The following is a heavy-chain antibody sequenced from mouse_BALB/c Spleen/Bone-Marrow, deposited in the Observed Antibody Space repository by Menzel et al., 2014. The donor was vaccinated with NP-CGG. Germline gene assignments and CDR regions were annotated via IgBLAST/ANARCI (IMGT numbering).Heavy chain of an antibody. CDR3: ARESIYYYGSTLDY. D-gene: IGHD1-1*01. Sequence: QSXAXLVRPGVSVKXSCKGSGYTFTDYAMHWVKQSHAKSLEWIGVISTYXGDASYNQKFKGKATMTVDKSSITAYMELARLTSEDSAIYYCARESIYYYGSTLDYWGQGTTLTVSS. CDR2: ISTYXGDA. J-gene: IGHJ2*01. V-gene: IGHV1S137*01. CDR1: GYTFTDYA.